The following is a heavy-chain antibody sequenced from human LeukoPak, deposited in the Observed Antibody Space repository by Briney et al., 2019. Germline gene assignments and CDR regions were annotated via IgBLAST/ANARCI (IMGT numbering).Heavy chain of an antibody. CDR1: GFTFSSYA. J-gene: IGHJ3*02. CDR2: ISGSGGST. V-gene: IGHV3-23*01. Sequence: PGGSLRLSCAASGFTFSSYAMSWVRQAPGKGLEWVAAISGSGGSTYYADSVKGWFTISRDNSKNTLYLQMNSLRAEDTAVYYCATEPAQYYYDSSGRWHAFDIWGQGTMVTVSS. CDR3: ATEPAQYYYDSSGRWHAFDI. D-gene: IGHD3-22*01.